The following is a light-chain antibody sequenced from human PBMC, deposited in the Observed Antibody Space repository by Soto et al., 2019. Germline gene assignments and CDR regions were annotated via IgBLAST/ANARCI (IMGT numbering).Light chain of an antibody. CDR1: QSIHTS. CDR3: QQCNVWPPIT. Sequence: VLTQSPATLSLSPGERATLSCRTSQSIHTSLAWYQQKPGQPPRLVVYDSTLRANGVPARFGGSRSGTEFTLTINNLEPEDFAVYYCQQCNVWPPITFGQGTRLEIK. V-gene: IGKV3-11*01. J-gene: IGKJ5*01. CDR2: DST.